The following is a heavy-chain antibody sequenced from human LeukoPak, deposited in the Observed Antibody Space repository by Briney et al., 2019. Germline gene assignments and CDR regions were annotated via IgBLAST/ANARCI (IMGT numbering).Heavy chain of an antibody. CDR3: ARALYPESGWFDP. CDR2: INPNSGGT. Sequence: ASVKVSCKASGYTFTGYYMHWVRQAPGQGLEWMGWINPNSGGTNYAQKFQGRVTMTRDTSISTAYMELSRLRSDDTAVYYCARALYPESGWFDPWGQGTLVTVSS. D-gene: IGHD2-2*01. CDR1: GYTFTGYY. V-gene: IGHV1-2*02. J-gene: IGHJ5*02.